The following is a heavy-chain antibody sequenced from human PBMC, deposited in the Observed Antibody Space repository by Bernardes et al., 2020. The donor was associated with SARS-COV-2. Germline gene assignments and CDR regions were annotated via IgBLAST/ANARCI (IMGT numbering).Heavy chain of an antibody. CDR2: IYYSGST. V-gene: IGHV4-59*01. J-gene: IGHJ6*03. CDR3: ARDFGCSSTSCYITPENYYYYMDV. CDR1: GGCIRSYY. Sequence: SNTLQVRCTFCGGCIRSYYWSWMQKRPGKGLEWIEYIYYSGSTNYNPSLKSRVTISVDTSKNQFSLKLSSVTAADTAVYYCARDFGCSSTSCYITPENYYYYMDVWGKGTTVTVSS. D-gene: IGHD2-2*02.